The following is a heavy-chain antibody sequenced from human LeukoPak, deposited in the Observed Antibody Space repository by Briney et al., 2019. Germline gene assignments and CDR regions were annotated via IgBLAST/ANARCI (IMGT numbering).Heavy chain of an antibody. Sequence: GGSLRLSCAASGFTFSSYAVGWVRQAPGKGLEWVAFISGNYGTAYYADSVKGRFTISRDNSKNTLYLQMNSLRAEDTAVYYCAKLDGRTGTTYYYYYGMDVWGQGTTVTVSS. CDR3: AKLDGRTGTTYYYYYGMDV. CDR2: ISGNYGTA. J-gene: IGHJ6*02. D-gene: IGHD1-1*01. V-gene: IGHV3-23*01. CDR1: GFTFSSYA.